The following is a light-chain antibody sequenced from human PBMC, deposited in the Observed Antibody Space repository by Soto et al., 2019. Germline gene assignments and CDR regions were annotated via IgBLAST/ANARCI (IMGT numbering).Light chain of an antibody. CDR1: QNIYTW. Sequence: DYQVTQSPSTLSASVGDRVTITCRASQNIYTWLAWYQQKPGIAPKLLIHKASTLESGVPSRFSGSGFGTEFTLNISGLQPEDSATYYCQQYERYSTFGQGTKVEIK. J-gene: IGKJ1*01. V-gene: IGKV1-5*03. CDR3: QQYERYST. CDR2: KAS.